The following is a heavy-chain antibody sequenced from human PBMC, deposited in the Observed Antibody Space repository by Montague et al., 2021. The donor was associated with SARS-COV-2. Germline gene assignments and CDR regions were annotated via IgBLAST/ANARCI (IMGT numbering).Heavy chain of an antibody. Sequence: SETLSLTCSVSGFSISSGYYWGWIRQTPGKGLEWIGSRYQNGATXXSPSLKRPVTILLDTSKNQFSLSLTSVTAAVTAVYYCARSGVGIFDFSYFDSWGQGSLVIVSS. J-gene: IGHJ4*02. D-gene: IGHD3-3*01. V-gene: IGHV4-38-2*02. CDR2: RYQNGAT. CDR3: ARSGVGIFDFSYFDS. CDR1: GFSISSGYY.